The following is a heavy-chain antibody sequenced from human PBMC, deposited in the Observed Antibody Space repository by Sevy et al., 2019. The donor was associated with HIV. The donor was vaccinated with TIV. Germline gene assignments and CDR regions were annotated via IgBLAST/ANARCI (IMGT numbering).Heavy chain of an antibody. V-gene: IGHV1-69*06. Sequence: ASVKVSCKASGGTFSSYAISWVRQAPGQGLEWMGGIIPIFGTANYAQKFQGRVTITADKSTSTAYMELSSLRSEDTAVYYCARDRQIVDTAMVGQPYYYNYMDVWGKGTTVTVSS. CDR2: IIPIFGTA. D-gene: IGHD5-18*01. CDR3: ARDRQIVDTAMVGQPYYYNYMDV. J-gene: IGHJ6*03. CDR1: GGTFSSYA.